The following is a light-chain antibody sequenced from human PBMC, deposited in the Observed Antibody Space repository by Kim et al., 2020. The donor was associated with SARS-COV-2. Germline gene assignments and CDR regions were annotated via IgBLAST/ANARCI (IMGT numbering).Light chain of an antibody. V-gene: IGKV1-39*01. CDR3: QQSFGTPYT. CDR2: AAS. J-gene: IGKJ2*01. CDR1: QSISGY. Sequence: SASVGDIVSITCRASQSISGYLNWYQHKLGKAPNLLSYAASNLQSGVPSRFSGSGSGTDFTLTISSLQLEDFATYYCQQSFGTPYTFGQGTKLEI.